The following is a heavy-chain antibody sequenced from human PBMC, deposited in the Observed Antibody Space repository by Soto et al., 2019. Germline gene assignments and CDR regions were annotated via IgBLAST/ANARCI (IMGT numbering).Heavy chain of an antibody. CDR1: GFTFSDYY. CDR3: ARESFDSSGYTSRSEAYDI. Sequence: LRLSCAASGFTFSDYYMSWIRQAPGKGLEWVSYISSSGSSIYYADSVKGRFTISRDNAKKSLYLQMNSLRAEDTAVYYCARESFDSSGYTSRSEAYDIWGQGTMVTVSS. D-gene: IGHD3-22*01. V-gene: IGHV3-11*01. CDR2: ISSSGSSI. J-gene: IGHJ3*02.